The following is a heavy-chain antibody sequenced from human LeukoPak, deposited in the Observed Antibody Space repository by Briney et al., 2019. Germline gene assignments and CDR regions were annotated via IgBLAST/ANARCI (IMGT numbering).Heavy chain of an antibody. Sequence: ASVKVSCKASGYTFTGYYMHWVRQAPGQGLGWMGWINPNSGGTNYAQKFQGRVTMTRDTSISTAYMELSRLRSDDTAVYYCARGLNYCYGMDVWGQGTTVTVSS. V-gene: IGHV1-2*02. CDR3: ARGLNYCYGMDV. J-gene: IGHJ6*02. CDR1: GYTFTGYY. CDR2: INPNSGGT.